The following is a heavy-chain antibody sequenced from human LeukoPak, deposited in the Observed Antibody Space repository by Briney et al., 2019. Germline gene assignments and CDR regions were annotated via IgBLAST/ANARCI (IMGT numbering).Heavy chain of an antibody. J-gene: IGHJ4*02. D-gene: IGHD2-2*02. CDR2: ISSSSSYI. Sequence: GGSLRLSCAASGFTFSSYSMNWVRQAPGKGLEWVSSISSSSSYIYYADSVKGRFTISRDNAKNSLYLQMNSLRAEDTAVYYCAREGLGYCSSTSCYMIYWGQGTLVTISS. CDR3: AREGLGYCSSTSCYMIY. CDR1: GFTFSSYS. V-gene: IGHV3-21*01.